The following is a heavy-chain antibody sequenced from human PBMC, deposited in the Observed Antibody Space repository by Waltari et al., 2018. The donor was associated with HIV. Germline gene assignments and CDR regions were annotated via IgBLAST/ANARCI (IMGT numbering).Heavy chain of an antibody. Sequence: QLQLQESGPGLVKPSETLSLTCTVSGGSISSRTYYWGWIRQPPGKGLEWIGSIYYTGSTYYNPSLKSRVTLFVDTSKNQFSLKLTSVTAADTAVYYCARHESGGVGVAGMNYGMDVWGQGTTVTVSS. CDR2: IYYTGST. CDR1: GGSISSRTYY. V-gene: IGHV4-39*01. D-gene: IGHD6-19*01. J-gene: IGHJ6*02. CDR3: ARHESGGVGVAGMNYGMDV.